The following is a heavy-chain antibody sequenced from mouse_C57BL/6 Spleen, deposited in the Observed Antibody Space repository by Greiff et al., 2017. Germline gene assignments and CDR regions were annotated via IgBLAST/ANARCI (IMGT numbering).Heavy chain of an antibody. V-gene: IGHV1-64*01. D-gene: IGHD2-1*01. Sequence: QVQLQQSGAELVKPGASVKLSCKASGYTFTSYWMHWVKQRPGQGLEWIGMIHPNSGSTNYNEKFKSKATLTVDKSSSTAYMQLSSLTSEDSAVYACASRGGNHWYFDVWGTGTTVTVSS. CDR2: IHPNSGST. J-gene: IGHJ1*03. CDR1: GYTFTSYW. CDR3: ASRGGNHWYFDV.